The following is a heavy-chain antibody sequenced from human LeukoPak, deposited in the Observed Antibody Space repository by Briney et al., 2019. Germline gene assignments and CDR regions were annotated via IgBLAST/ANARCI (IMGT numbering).Heavy chain of an antibody. Sequence: SETLSLTCAVSGGSINNDDYSWSWIRQPPGKGLEWIGYIYHTGGTYYNPSLKSRVTMSVDRSKNQFSLNLSSVTAADTAVYYCARALSSGYDFSYFDYWGQGTLVTVSS. J-gene: IGHJ4*02. D-gene: IGHD5-12*01. CDR1: GGSINNDDYS. V-gene: IGHV4-30-2*01. CDR2: IYHTGGT. CDR3: ARALSSGYDFSYFDY.